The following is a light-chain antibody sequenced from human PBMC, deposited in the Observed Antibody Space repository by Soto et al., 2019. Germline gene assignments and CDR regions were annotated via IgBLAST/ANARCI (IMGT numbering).Light chain of an antibody. CDR3: CSYAGSSTFYV. CDR1: SGDVGSYNL. V-gene: IGLV2-23*02. J-gene: IGLJ1*01. CDR2: EVS. Sequence: QSVLTQPASVSGSPGQSITISCTGTSGDVGSYNLVSWHQQHPGKAPKLMIYEVSKWPSGVSNRFSGSKSGNTASLTISGLQAEDEADYYCCSYAGSSTFYVFGTGTKVTVL.